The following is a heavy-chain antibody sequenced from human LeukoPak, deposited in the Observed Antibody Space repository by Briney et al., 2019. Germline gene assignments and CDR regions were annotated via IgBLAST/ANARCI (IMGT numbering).Heavy chain of an antibody. Sequence: GASVKVTFKASGYPFTSYDLNWVRQAPGQRLDWMGCMNVKSGTADYAPKFQGRVTMTRNTSISTAYMELSSLRPEDTAVYYCARLRGYFGASWGQGTPVTVSS. V-gene: IGHV1-8*01. J-gene: IGHJ5*02. CDR3: ARLRGYFGAS. CDR1: GYPFTSYD. CDR2: MNVKSGTA. D-gene: IGHD4/OR15-4a*01.